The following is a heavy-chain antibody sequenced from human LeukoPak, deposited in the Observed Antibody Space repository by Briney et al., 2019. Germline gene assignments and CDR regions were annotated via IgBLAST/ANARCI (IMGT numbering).Heavy chain of an antibody. Sequence: QPGRSLRLSCAASGFTFSSYGMHWVRQAPGKGLEWVAVISYDGSNKYYADSVKGRFTISRDNSKNTLYLQMNSLRAEDTAVYYCAKDRPGLDYWGQETLVTVSS. CDR2: ISYDGSNK. D-gene: IGHD2-8*02. CDR1: GFTFSSYG. CDR3: AKDRPGLDY. J-gene: IGHJ4*02. V-gene: IGHV3-30*18.